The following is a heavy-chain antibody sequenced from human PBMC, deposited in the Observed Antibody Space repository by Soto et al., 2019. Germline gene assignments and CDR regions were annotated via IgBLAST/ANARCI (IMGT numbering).Heavy chain of an antibody. CDR3: ARDFPCSSTSCHLDY. Sequence: GGSLRLSCAASGFTFSSYGMHWVRQAPGKGLEWVAVIWYDGSNKYYADSVKGRFTISRDNSKNTLYLQMNSLRAEDTAVYYCARDFPCSSTSCHLDYWGQGTLVTVSS. CDR2: IWYDGSNK. V-gene: IGHV3-33*01. CDR1: GFTFSSYG. J-gene: IGHJ4*02. D-gene: IGHD2-2*01.